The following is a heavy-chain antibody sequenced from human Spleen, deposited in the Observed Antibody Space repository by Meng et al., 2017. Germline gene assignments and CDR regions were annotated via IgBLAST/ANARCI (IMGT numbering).Heavy chain of an antibody. V-gene: IGHV4-38-2*01. Sequence: SETLSLTCAVSGYSISNGYYWGWIRQPPGKGLEWIGSIYHSGSTYYNPSLKSRVTISVDTSKNQFSLKLSSVTAADTAVYYCARGYCSGGSCYSGNYYYYYYGMDVWGQGTTVTVSS. CDR3: ARGYCSGGSCYSGNYYYYYYGMDV. D-gene: IGHD2-15*01. J-gene: IGHJ6*02. CDR2: IYHSGST. CDR1: GYSISNGYY.